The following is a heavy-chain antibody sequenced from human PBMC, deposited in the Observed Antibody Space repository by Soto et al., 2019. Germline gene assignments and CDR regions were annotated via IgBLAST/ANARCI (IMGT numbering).Heavy chain of an antibody. CDR2: IGTTGDT. CDR3: ARAIGPTLFDY. Sequence: EVQLVESGGSLVQPGGSLRLSCSASGFTFSSYDMHWVRQGTGKGLEWVSAIGTTGDTYYAGSVKCRFTISRENAKNSLYLQMNSLRAGDTAIYFCARAIGPTLFDYWGQGTLVTVSS. D-gene: IGHD3-22*01. CDR1: GFTFSSYD. J-gene: IGHJ4*02. V-gene: IGHV3-13*04.